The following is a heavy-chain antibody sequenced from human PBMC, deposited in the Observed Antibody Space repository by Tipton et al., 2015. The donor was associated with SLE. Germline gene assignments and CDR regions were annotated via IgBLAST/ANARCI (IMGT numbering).Heavy chain of an antibody. J-gene: IGHJ4*02. CDR3: ARHHSGWKELYYFDF. CDR2: FFYSGST. Sequence: TLSLTCTVPGGSIGSYSWSWIRQPPGKGLEWLGCFFYSGSTNYNPSLKSRVTLSRDTSKNQFSLSLSSVTAADTAVYYCARHHSGWKELYYFDFWGQGTLVTVSS. V-gene: IGHV4-59*08. CDR1: GGSIGSYS. D-gene: IGHD6-19*01.